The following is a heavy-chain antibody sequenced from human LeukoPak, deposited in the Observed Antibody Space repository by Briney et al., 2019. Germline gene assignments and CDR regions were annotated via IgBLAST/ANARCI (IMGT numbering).Heavy chain of an antibody. CDR2: INHSGST. J-gene: IGHJ5*02. V-gene: IGHV4-34*01. Sequence: SETLSLTCAVCGGSFSGYYWSWIRQPPGKGLEWIGEINHSGSTNYNPSLKSRVTISVDTSKNQFSLKLSSVTAADTAVYYCARLNNWFDPWGQGTLVTVSS. D-gene: IGHD4/OR15-4a*01. CDR3: ARLNNWFDP. CDR1: GGSFSGYY.